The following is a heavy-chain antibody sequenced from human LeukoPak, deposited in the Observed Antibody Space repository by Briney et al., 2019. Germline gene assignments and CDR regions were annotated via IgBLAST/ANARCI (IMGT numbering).Heavy chain of an antibody. CDR3: ARDVEAMAGVLLCGFEI. Sequence: KASETLSLTCTVSGGSISSYYWSWIRQPAGKGLEWIGRIYTSGSTNYNPSLKSRVTISVDTSKNQFSLRLTSVIAADTAVYYCARDVEAMAGVLLCGFEIWGQGTGVTVSS. CDR2: IYTSGST. CDR1: GGSISSYY. V-gene: IGHV4-4*07. J-gene: IGHJ3*02. D-gene: IGHD6-19*01.